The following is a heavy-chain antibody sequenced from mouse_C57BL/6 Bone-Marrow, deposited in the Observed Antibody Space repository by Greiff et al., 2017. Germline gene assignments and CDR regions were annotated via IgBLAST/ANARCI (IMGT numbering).Heavy chain of an antibody. J-gene: IGHJ1*03. V-gene: IGHV1-76*01. CDR2: IYPGSGNT. Sequence: QVQLQQSGAELVRPGASVKLSCKASGYTFTDYYINWVKQRPGQGLEWIARIYPGSGNTYYNEKFKGKATLTAAKSSSTAYMQLSILTSEDSAVYFCAREVGYFDVWGTGTTGTVSS. CDR1: GYTFTDYY. CDR3: AREVGYFDV. D-gene: IGHD1-1*01.